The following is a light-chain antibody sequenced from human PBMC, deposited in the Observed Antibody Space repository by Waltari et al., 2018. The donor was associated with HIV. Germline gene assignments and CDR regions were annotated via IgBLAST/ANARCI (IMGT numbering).Light chain of an antibody. V-gene: IGLV3-1*01. CDR1: KLGQKF. CDR2: QDT. J-gene: IGLJ2*01. CDR3: QAWDNTVV. Sequence: SYGLTQPPSVSVSPGQTVTISCSGDKLGQKFVSWYLQKAGQSPVLVIYQDTQRPSGIPDRFSASNSVGTANLTISGTQAADEGDYFCQAWDNTVVFGGGTKLTVL.